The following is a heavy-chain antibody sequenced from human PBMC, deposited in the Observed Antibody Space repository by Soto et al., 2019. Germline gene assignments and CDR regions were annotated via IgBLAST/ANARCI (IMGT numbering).Heavy chain of an antibody. V-gene: IGHV3-23*01. D-gene: IGHD6-13*01. CDR2: LSDSGGSI. Sequence: GESLKISCTASGFTFSRHAMTWVRQAPGKGLEWVSGLSDSGGSIYYADSVKGRFTISRDNSMNTLYLQMNTLRAEDTAIYYCAKVSSSWYAGFFDLWGQGTLVTVSS. CDR3: AKVSSSWYAGFFDL. J-gene: IGHJ4*02. CDR1: GFTFSRHA.